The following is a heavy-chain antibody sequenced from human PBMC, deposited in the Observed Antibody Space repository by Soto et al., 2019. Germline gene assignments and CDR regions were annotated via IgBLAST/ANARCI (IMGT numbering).Heavy chain of an antibody. CDR3: VKKTGMSSWNTGNWFDP. Sequence: VASVKVSCKASGCTFTDYYMHWVRQAPGQGLEWMGWINPTSGGTSYAQNFQGRVTMTRDTSISTAYMELSRLSSDDTAIYYCVKKTGMSSWNTGNWFDPWGQGTLVTVSS. V-gene: IGHV1-2*02. D-gene: IGHD1-1*01. CDR1: GCTFTDYY. CDR2: INPTSGGT. J-gene: IGHJ5*02.